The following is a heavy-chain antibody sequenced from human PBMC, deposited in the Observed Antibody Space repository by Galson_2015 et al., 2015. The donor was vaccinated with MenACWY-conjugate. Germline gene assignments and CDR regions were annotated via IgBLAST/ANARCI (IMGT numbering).Heavy chain of an antibody. CDR1: GYYFTSYW. CDR3: ARHPPGGRGMDV. V-gene: IGHV5-51*01. J-gene: IGHJ6*02. D-gene: IGHD1-26*01. CDR2: ISPGDSNT. Sequence: QSGAEVKQPGESLKISCKGSGYYFTSYWIAWVRQIPGKGLEWMGLISPGDSNTRYSPSFQGQVTISADKSISTAYLQWSSLKASDTAMYYCARHPPGGRGMDVWGQGTTFTVSS.